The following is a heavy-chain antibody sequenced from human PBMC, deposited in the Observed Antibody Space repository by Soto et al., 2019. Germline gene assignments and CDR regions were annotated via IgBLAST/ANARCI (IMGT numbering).Heavy chain of an antibody. Sequence: GGSMRLSCAASGFTFSSYAMSWVRQAPGKGLEWVSAISGSGGGTYYADSVKGRFTISRDNSKNTLYLQMNSLRAEDTAVYYCAKEAQWLVSQLCDYWGQGTLVTVSS. CDR1: GFTFSSYA. D-gene: IGHD6-19*01. V-gene: IGHV3-23*01. CDR2: ISGSGGGT. J-gene: IGHJ4*02. CDR3: AKEAQWLVSQLCDY.